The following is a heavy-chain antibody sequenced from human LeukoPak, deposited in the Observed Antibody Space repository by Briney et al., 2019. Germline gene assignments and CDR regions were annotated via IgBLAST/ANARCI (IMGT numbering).Heavy chain of an antibody. Sequence: PGGSLRLSCAASRFTFSSYGMHWVRQAPGKGLEWVAYIQYDGSNEQYADSVKGRFTISRDSAKNSLYLQMNSLRAEDTAVYYCARDRDYFDSSGREFHWYFDLWGRGTLVTVSS. J-gene: IGHJ2*01. V-gene: IGHV3-30*02. CDR3: ARDRDYFDSSGREFHWYFDL. CDR2: IQYDGSNE. CDR1: RFTFSSYG. D-gene: IGHD3-22*01.